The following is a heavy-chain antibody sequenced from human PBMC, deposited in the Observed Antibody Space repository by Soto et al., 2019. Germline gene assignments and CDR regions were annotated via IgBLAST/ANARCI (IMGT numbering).Heavy chain of an antibody. D-gene: IGHD2-15*01. J-gene: IGHJ4*02. CDR1: GFTVSTNY. CDR3: ARRALPHAFVDY. V-gene: IGHV3-66*01. Sequence: GGSLRLSCTVSGFTVSTNYMNWVRQAPGKGLEWVSVIFPDGSTYYTDSVRDRFTISRDNSKNTVYLQMDSLRAEDTAVYFCARRALPHAFVDYWGQGTLVTVSS. CDR2: IFPDGST.